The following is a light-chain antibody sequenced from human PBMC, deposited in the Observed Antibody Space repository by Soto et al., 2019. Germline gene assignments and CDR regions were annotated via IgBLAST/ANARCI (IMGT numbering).Light chain of an antibody. CDR2: EVS. J-gene: IGLJ2*01. CDR3: SSYTSSIPVV. V-gene: IGLV2-14*01. Sequence: QSALTQPASVSGSPGQSITISCTGTSSDAGGYNYVSWYQQHPGKAPKLMIYEVSNRPSGVSNRFSGSKSGNTASLTISGLQAEDEADYYCSSYTSSIPVVFGGGTKVTVL. CDR1: SSDAGGYNY.